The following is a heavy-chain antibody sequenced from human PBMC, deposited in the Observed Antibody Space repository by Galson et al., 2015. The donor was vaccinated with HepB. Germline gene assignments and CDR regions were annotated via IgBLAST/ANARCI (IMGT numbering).Heavy chain of an antibody. CDR3: AADYDSRGFGAVDV. V-gene: IGHV1-58*01. CDR2: IVVDSGDT. D-gene: IGHD3-22*01. Sequence: SCKASGFTLRRSTVQWVRQARGQRLEWIGWIVVDSGDTDYGQKFQKRVTITRDMSTRTAYMELSSLTSEDTAVYYCAADYDSRGFGAVDVWGQGTVVTVSS. CDR1: GFTLRRST. J-gene: IGHJ3*01.